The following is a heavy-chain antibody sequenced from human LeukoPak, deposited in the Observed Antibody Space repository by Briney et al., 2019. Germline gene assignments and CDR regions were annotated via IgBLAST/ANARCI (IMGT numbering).Heavy chain of an antibody. V-gene: IGHV3-43*01. J-gene: IGHJ4*02. D-gene: IGHD4-17*01. Sequence: PGGSLRLSCAASGLTFDDSTLHWVRQTPGKGLEWVSLITWDGDTKHYGDSLKGRFTVSRDNSKNTLFLQMNSLRTEDTAVYYCAKNSLSSRLRYFDYWGQGTLVTVSS. CDR1: GLTFDDST. CDR2: ITWDGDTK. CDR3: AKNSLSSRLRYFDY.